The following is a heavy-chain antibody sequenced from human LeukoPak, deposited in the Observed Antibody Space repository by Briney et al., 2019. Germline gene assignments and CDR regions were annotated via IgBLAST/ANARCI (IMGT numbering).Heavy chain of an antibody. V-gene: IGHV1-2*02. CDR1: GYTFTGYY. CDR2: INPNNGGT. D-gene: IGHD2-2*01. CDR3: AAQPLYCSSTSCYFDY. J-gene: IGHJ4*02. Sequence: ASVKVSCKASGYTFTGYYMHWVRQAPGQGLEWMGWINPNNGGTNYAQKFQGRVTMTRDTSISTAYMELSRLRSDDTAVYYCAAQPLYCSSTSCYFDYWGQGTLVTVSS.